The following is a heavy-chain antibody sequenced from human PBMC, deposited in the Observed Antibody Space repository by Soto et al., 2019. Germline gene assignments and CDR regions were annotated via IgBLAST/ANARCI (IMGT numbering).Heavy chain of an antibody. Sequence: QVQLQESGPGLVKPSETLSLTCTVFGGSISGGVHSWSWIRQPPGKGLEWIGHIFDSGSTYYNPSLKSRLTISVDTSKNQFSLRLSSVTAADTAVYYCAREIMPLTNDWYFDLWGPGTLVTVSS. D-gene: IGHD2-8*01. J-gene: IGHJ2*01. V-gene: IGHV4-30-4*01. CDR2: IFDSGST. CDR3: AREIMPLTNDWYFDL. CDR1: GGSISGGVHS.